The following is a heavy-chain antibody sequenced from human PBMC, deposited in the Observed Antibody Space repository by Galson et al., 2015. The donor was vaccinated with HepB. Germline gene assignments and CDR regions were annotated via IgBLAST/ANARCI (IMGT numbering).Heavy chain of an antibody. J-gene: IGHJ3*02. D-gene: IGHD3-22*01. V-gene: IGHV3-48*02. CDR3: ARTLTNCYDSSGPDAFDI. CDR2: ISSSSSTI. Sequence: SLRLSCAASGFTFSSYSMNWVRQAPGKGLEWVSYISSSSSTIYYADSVKGRFTISRDNAKNSLYLQMNSLRDEDTAVYYCARTLTNCYDSSGPDAFDIWGQGTMVTVSS. CDR1: GFTFSSYS.